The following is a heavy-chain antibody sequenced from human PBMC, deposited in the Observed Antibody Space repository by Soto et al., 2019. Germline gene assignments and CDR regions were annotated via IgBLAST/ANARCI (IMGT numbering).Heavy chain of an antibody. CDR3: ARGPLSLYRADFR. V-gene: IGHV1-3*01. CDR2: INGGNGDT. CDR1: GYTFTSYA. D-gene: IGHD3-16*02. J-gene: IGHJ1*01. Sequence: QVQLVQSGAEVKKPGASVRISCRTSGYTFTSYAITWLRHAPGQRLEWMGWINGGNGDTKYTQKFQQRLSITRDMSATTVSLGLISVTSEDTAIYYWARGPLSLYRADFRWGQGTLVTVSS.